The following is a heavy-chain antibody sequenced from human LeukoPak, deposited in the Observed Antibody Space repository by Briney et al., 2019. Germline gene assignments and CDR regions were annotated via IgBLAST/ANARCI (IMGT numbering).Heavy chain of an antibody. Sequence: PGGSLRLSCAASGFTFSSYWMSWVRQAPGKGLEWVANIKQDGSEKYYVDSVKGRFTISRDNAKNSLYLQMNSLRAEDTAVYYCARFGPSSYDFWSGYSGYYYYYGMDVWGQGTTVTVSS. CDR3: ARFGPSSYDFWSGYSGYYYYYGMDV. CDR2: IKQDGSEK. CDR1: GFTFSSYW. V-gene: IGHV3-7*03. D-gene: IGHD3-3*01. J-gene: IGHJ6*02.